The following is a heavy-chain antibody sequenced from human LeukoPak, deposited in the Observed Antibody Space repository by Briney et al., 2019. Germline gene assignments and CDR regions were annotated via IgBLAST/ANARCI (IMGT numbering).Heavy chain of an antibody. Sequence: GGSLRLSCAASGFTFSSYAMHWVRQAPGKGLEWVAVISYDGSNKYYADSVKGRFTISRDNSKNTLYLQMNSLRAEDTAVYYCAREGNYYHSSGIWDFDYWGQGTLVTVSS. CDR1: GFTFSSYA. CDR3: AREGNYYHSSGIWDFDY. D-gene: IGHD3-22*01. J-gene: IGHJ4*02. V-gene: IGHV3-30-3*01. CDR2: ISYDGSNK.